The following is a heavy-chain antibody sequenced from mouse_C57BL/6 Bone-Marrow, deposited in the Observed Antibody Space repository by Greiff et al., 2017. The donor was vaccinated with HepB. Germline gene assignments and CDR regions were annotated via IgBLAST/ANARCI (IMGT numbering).Heavy chain of an antibody. V-gene: IGHV5-6*01. Sequence: DVQLVESGGDLVKPGGSLKLSCAASGFTFSSYGMSWVRQTPDKRLEWVATISSGGSYTYYPDSVKGRFTISRDNAKNTLYLQMSSLKSEDTAMYYCQCTTVVPYAMDYWGQGTSVTVSS. CDR3: QCTTVVPYAMDY. CDR2: ISSGGSYT. CDR1: GFTFSSYG. J-gene: IGHJ4*01. D-gene: IGHD1-1*01.